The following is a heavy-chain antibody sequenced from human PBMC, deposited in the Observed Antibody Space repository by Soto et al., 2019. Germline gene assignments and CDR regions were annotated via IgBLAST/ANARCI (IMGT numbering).Heavy chain of an antibody. CDR3: AKDIAAAGK. CDR1: GGTFSSYA. D-gene: IGHD6-13*01. J-gene: IGHJ4*02. Sequence: GASVKVSCKASGGTFSSYAISWGRQAPGQGLEWMGGIIPIFGTANYAQKFQGRVTITADKSTSTAYMELSSLRSEDTAVYYCAKDIAAAGKWGQGTLVTVSS. CDR2: IIPIFGTA. V-gene: IGHV1-69*06.